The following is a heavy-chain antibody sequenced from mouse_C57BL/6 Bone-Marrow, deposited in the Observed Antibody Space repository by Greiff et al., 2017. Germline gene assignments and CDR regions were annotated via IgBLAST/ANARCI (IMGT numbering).Heavy chain of an antibody. Sequence: VQLQQPGAELVRPGASVTLSCKASGYTFTDYEMHWVKQTPVHGLEWIGALDPETGGTAYNQKFKGKAILTADKSSSTAYMELRSLTSEDSAVYYCTREGGDGYYGWFAYWGQGTLVTVSA. CDR1: GYTFTDYE. CDR3: TREGGDGYYGWFAY. CDR2: LDPETGGT. V-gene: IGHV1-15*01. J-gene: IGHJ3*01. D-gene: IGHD2-3*01.